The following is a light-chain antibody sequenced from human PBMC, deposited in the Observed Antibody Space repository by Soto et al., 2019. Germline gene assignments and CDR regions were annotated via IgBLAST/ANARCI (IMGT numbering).Light chain of an antibody. CDR3: QQYNSWLWT. Sequence: EIVMTQSPATLSVSPGEGATLACRASQRGSSKLAWYQQKPGQAPRLLIYGASPRATGSPARFSGSGSGADFTLISSSLQSEDSAVYYCQQYNSWLWTFGQGTKVDIK. CDR1: QRGSSK. J-gene: IGKJ1*01. V-gene: IGKV3-15*01. CDR2: GAS.